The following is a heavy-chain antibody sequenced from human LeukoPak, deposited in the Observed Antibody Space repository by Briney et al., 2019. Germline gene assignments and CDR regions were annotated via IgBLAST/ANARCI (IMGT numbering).Heavy chain of an antibody. CDR2: IYYSGST. CDR1: GGSISRNY. V-gene: IGHV4-59*08. Sequence: SETLSLTCTVSGGSISRNYWNWIRQAPGKGLEWIGYIYYSGSTEYNPSLKSRVTISVDTSKNQFSLKLSSVTAADTAVYHCARQTGVTGTLDAFDVWGQGTTVTVSS. D-gene: IGHD1-7*01. J-gene: IGHJ3*01. CDR3: ARQTGVTGTLDAFDV.